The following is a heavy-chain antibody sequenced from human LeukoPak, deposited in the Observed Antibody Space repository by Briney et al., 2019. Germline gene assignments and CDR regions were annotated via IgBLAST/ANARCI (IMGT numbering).Heavy chain of an antibody. J-gene: IGHJ5*02. CDR2: IRSNSDGGTI. Sequence: GGSLRLSCATSGFTFSNAWMDWVRQAPGQELEWVGRIRSNSDGGTIDYAAPVKGRFTLSRDDSKTTLYLQMNSLQTEDTAVYYCATDFYDSTWGQGTLVTVSS. V-gene: IGHV3-15*07. CDR1: GFTFSNAW. D-gene: IGHD3-22*01. CDR3: ATDFYDST.